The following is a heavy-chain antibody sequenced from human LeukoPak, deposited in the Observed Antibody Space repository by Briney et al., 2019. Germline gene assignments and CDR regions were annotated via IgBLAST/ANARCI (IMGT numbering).Heavy chain of an antibody. CDR2: ISSSGSTI. CDR3: ARDRPGDFRSGYYTYPPDY. CDR1: GFTFSSYE. Sequence: GGSLRLSCAASGFTFSSYEMNWVRQAPGKGLEWVSYISSSGSTIYYADSVKGRFTISRENAKNSLYLQMNSLRAEDTAVYYCARDRPGDFRSGYYTYPPDYWGQGTLVTVSS. D-gene: IGHD3-3*01. V-gene: IGHV3-48*03. J-gene: IGHJ4*02.